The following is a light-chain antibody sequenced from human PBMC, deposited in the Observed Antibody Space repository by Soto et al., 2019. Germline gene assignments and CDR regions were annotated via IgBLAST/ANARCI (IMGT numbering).Light chain of an antibody. CDR1: SSNIGAGYV. CDR2: GNS. V-gene: IGLV1-40*01. Sequence: QSVLTQPPSVSGAPGQRVTISCTGSSSNIGAGYVVHWYQQLPGTAPKLLIYGNSNRPSGVPDRFSGSKSGTSASLAITGLQAEDEAGYYCQSYDSSLSGSVFGGGTKVTVL. CDR3: QSYDSSLSGSV. J-gene: IGLJ2*01.